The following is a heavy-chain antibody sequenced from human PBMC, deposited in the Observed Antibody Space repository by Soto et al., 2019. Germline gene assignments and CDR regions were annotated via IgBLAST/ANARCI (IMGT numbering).Heavy chain of an antibody. V-gene: IGHV4-39*01. CDR3: ARKRTSVVTQAHFDV. CDR1: GDSISSRSYY. J-gene: IGHJ4*02. Sequence: PSETLSLTCTVTGDSISSRSYYWGWIRQPPGKGLEWIGSIYYSGSTYNNPSLRSRVSMSIDTSKDQISLKLKSVTAADTALYFCARKRTSVVTQAHFDVWGPGSPVPVYS. CDR2: IYYSGST. D-gene: IGHD2-21*02.